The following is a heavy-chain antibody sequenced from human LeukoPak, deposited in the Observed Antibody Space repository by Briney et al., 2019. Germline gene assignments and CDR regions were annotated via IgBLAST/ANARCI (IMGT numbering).Heavy chain of an antibody. J-gene: IGHJ4*02. CDR2: ISSSSSYI. D-gene: IGHD1-26*01. Sequence: GGSLRLSCAASGFTFSSYSMNWVRQAPGKGLEWVSSISSSSSYIYYADSVKGRFTISRDNARNSLYLQMDSLRAEDTAVCYCARAPEVGATHYFDYWGQGTLVTVSS. V-gene: IGHV3-21*01. CDR1: GFTFSSYS. CDR3: ARAPEVGATHYFDY.